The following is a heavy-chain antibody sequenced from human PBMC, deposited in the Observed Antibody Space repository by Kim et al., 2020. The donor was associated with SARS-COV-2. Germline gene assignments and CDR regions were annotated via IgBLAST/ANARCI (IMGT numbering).Heavy chain of an antibody. CDR1: GGSISSSNW. CDR3: ARGPSMIRFGGVIVLGRLDP. V-gene: IGHV4-4*02. D-gene: IGHD3-16*02. Sequence: SETLSLTCAVSGGSISSSNWWWLVRQPPGKGLEWSGEIYHSGSTNYNPSLKSRVTISVNKSKNQFSLKLSAVTAADTAVYYCARGPSMIRFGGVIVLGRLDPWGQGTLVTVSS. J-gene: IGHJ5*02. CDR2: IYHSGST.